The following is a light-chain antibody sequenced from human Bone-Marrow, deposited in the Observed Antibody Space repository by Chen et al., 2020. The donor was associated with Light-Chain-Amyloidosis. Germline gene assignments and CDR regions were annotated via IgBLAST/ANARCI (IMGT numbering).Light chain of an antibody. Sequence: QSVLTQPPSASGTPGQKVTISCSGTYSNIGSNTVSWYQHLPGTAPKLLMYSNYQRPSGVSDRFSGSKSGTSASLATSGLQSEDEADYYCAALDDNMNWWVFGGGTKLTVL. CDR1: YSNIGSNT. V-gene: IGLV1-44*01. CDR2: SNY. CDR3: AALDDNMNWWV. J-gene: IGLJ3*02.